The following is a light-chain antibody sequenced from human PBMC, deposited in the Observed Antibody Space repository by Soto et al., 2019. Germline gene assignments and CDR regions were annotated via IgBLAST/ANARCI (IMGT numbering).Light chain of an antibody. Sequence: SYELTQPPSVSVAPGQTARITCGGNNIGGKSVHWYQQKPGQAPVLVVNDVSDRPSGIPERFSGSKSGSTATLTISRVEAGDEADYYCQVWDSSSDHVVFGGGTKVTVL. CDR3: QVWDSSSDHVV. V-gene: IGLV3-21*02. J-gene: IGLJ3*02. CDR2: DVS. CDR1: NIGGKS.